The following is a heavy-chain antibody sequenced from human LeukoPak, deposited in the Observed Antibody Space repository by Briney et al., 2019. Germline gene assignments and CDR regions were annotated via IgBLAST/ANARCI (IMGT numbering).Heavy chain of an antibody. Sequence: GGSLRLSCAASGFTVSSNYMSWVRQAPGKGLEWVSVIYRQGSTYYADSVKGRFTISRDNSKNTLYLQMNSLRAEDTAVYYCARDALGYCSGGSCYSRAFDIWGQGTMATVSS. CDR1: GFTVSSNY. V-gene: IGHV3-53*01. J-gene: IGHJ3*02. D-gene: IGHD2-15*01. CDR3: ARDALGYCSGGSCYSRAFDI. CDR2: IYRQGST.